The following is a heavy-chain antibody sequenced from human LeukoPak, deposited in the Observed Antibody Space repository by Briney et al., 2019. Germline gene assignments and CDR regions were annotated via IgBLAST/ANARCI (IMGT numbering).Heavy chain of an antibody. J-gene: IGHJ4*02. CDR2: IHTSGRT. CDR3: ASSPEQDYGGNSGYY. CDR1: GYSISSGSY. Sequence: PSETLSLTCSVSGYSISSGSYWGWIRQPPGKGLEWIGRIHTSGRTNYNPSLKSRVTISVDTSKNQFSLKLSSVTAADTAVYYCASSPEQDYGGNSGYYWGQGTLVTVSS. V-gene: IGHV4-38-2*02. D-gene: IGHD4-23*01.